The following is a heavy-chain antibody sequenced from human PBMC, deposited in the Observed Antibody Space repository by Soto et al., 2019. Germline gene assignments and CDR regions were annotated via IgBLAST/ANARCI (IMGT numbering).Heavy chain of an antibody. CDR3: ARAEIPYRWAAASQGNFDY. Sequence: GASVKVSCKASGYTFTGYYMHWVRQAPGQGLEWMGWINPNSGGTNYAQKFQGRVTMTRDTSISTAYMELSRLRSDDTAVYYCARAEIPYRWAAASQGNFDYWGQGTLVTVSS. CDR1: GYTFTGYY. CDR2: INPNSGGT. J-gene: IGHJ4*02. V-gene: IGHV1-2*02. D-gene: IGHD6-13*01.